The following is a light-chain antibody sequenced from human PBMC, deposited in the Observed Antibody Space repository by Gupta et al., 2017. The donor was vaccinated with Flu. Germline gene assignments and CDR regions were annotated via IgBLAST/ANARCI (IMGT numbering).Light chain of an antibody. CDR2: DFT. CDR3: CSDAGSNTLV. V-gene: IGLV2-11*01. Sequence: QSALTQPPTLSVSPGQSDTLPRSCSSSDIGGYNYFSWYQHYPGKAPKLMFYDFTARPAGVPHRFSGSTSDNTSSLTISGHQADDDDDYCCCSDAGSNTLVFGGGTMLTVL. J-gene: IGLJ2*01. CDR1: SSDIGGYNY.